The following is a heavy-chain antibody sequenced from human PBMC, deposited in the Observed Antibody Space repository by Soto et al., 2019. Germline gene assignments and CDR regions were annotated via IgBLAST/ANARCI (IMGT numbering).Heavy chain of an antibody. V-gene: IGHV4-31*03. CDR1: GGSISSGGYY. J-gene: IGHJ4*02. CDR2: IYYSGST. Sequence: QVQLQESGPGLVKPSQTLSLTCTVSGGSISSGGYYWSWIRQHPGKGLEWIGYIYYSGSTYYNPSQTTRVTSPVDTSKTHFPLYLSPVSAADTPVCCCASAGYCSGRSCYSLDYYDYWGQGTLVSVSS. D-gene: IGHD2-15*01. CDR3: ASAGYCSGRSCYSLDYYDY.